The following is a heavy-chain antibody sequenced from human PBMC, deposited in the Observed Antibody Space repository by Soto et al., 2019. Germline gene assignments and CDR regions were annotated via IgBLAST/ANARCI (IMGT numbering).Heavy chain of an antibody. CDR2: VSSYNGNT. CDR1: GYTFTDHG. CDR3: AREVEGSYSPADF. Sequence: QVQLVQSGPEVKKPGASVTVSCKTSGYTFTDHGIDWVRQAPGQGLEWVGWVSSYNGNTNYAYNLKDRVIMTTDASTSTAYMGLRGLRSDGTAVYYCAREVEGSYSPADFWGQGTPVTVSS. D-gene: IGHD3-10*01. V-gene: IGHV1-18*01. J-gene: IGHJ4*02.